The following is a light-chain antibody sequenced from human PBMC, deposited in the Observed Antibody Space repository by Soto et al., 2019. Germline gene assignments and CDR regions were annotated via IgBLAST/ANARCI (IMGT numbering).Light chain of an antibody. Sequence: AVRMTQSPSSFSASTGDRVTITCRASQGISSYLAWYQQKPGKAPKLLIYAASDLETGVPSRFSGSGSGTGFTFTISSLQPEDFATYYCQQYESLPLTFGQGTRLEIK. J-gene: IGKJ5*01. CDR1: QGISSY. CDR2: AAS. V-gene: IGKV1-8*01. CDR3: QQYESLPLT.